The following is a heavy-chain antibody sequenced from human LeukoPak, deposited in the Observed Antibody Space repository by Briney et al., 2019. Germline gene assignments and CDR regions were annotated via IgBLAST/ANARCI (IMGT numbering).Heavy chain of an antibody. CDR2: ISYDGSNK. CDR3: ARDMSSSWYSPYYYYGMDV. Sequence: GGSLRLSCAASGFTLSSYAMHWVRQAPGKGLEWVAVISYDGSNKYYADSVKGRFTISRDNSKNTLYLQMNSLRAEDTAVYYCARDMSSSWYSPYYYYGMDVCGQGTTVTVSS. CDR1: GFTLSSYA. D-gene: IGHD6-13*01. V-gene: IGHV3-30-3*01. J-gene: IGHJ6*02.